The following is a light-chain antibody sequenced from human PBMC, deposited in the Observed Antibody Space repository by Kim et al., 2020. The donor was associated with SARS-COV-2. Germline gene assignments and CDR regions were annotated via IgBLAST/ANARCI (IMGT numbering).Light chain of an antibody. CDR1: QKVSRDY. CDR2: GAS. CDR3: QQYGSSPYT. J-gene: IGKJ2*01. V-gene: IGKV3-20*01. Sequence: LSPRKSANPSSRAQQKVSRDYVAWFQQHPGHAPKLRIYGASSRATGIPDRFRGSGSGPDFTLNSSRLEPEDFAVYYCQQYGSSPYTFGQGTKLEI.